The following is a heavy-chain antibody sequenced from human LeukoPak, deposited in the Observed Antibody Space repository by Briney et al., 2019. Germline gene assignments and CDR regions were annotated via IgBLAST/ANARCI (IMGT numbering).Heavy chain of an antibody. CDR2: ISAYNGNT. CDR1: GYTFTSYG. CDR3: ATNLYSSSSRFGMDV. V-gene: IGHV1-18*01. J-gene: IGHJ6*02. D-gene: IGHD6-6*01. Sequence: ASVKVSCKASGYTFTSYGISWVRQAPGQGLEWMGWISAYNGNTNYAQKFQGRVTMTEDTSTDTAYMELSSLRSEDTAVYYCATNLYSSSSRFGMDVWGQGTTVTVSS.